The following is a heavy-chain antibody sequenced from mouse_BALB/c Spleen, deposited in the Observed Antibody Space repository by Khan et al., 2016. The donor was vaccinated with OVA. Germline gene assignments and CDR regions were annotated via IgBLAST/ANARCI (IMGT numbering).Heavy chain of an antibody. CDR2: ISGGGSYT. J-gene: IGHJ3*01. V-gene: IGHV5-9-2*01. CDR1: GFTFSSHG. Sequence: EVELVESGGGLVKPGGSLKLSCAASGFTFSSHGMSWVRQTPEKRLEWVATISGGGSYTYYPDSVKGRFTISRDNAKNNLYLRMSSLRSEDTALYYCARLGSAWFAYRGQGTLVTVSA. CDR3: ARLGSAWFAY.